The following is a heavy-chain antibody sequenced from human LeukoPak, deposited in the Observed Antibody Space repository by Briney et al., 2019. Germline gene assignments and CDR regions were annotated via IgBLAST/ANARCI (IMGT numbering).Heavy chain of an antibody. CDR3: ASHYCSAGSCYFDG. CDR2: IYSAGDS. D-gene: IGHD2-8*02. Sequence: PGGSLRLSCVVSGFSISYNYMSWVRQAPGKGLEWVSVIYSAGDSYYGDAVKGRFIISKDNSKNTVYLQMNRLRPEDTAVYYSASHYCSAGSCYFDGWGQGTLVTVSS. CDR1: GFSISYNY. V-gene: IGHV3-53*01. J-gene: IGHJ4*02.